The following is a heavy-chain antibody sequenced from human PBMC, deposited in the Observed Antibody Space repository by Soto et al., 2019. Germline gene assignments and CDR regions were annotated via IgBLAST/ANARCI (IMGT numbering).Heavy chain of an antibody. D-gene: IGHD3-22*01. J-gene: IGHJ5*02. CDR3: ARDRGYYYDSSAENWFDP. Sequence: SDTLSLTCSVSGGSISSGDYYWSWIRQPPGKGLEWIGYIYYSGSTYYNPSLKSRVTISVDTSKNQFSLKLSSVTAADTAVYYCARDRGYYYDSSAENWFDPWGQGTLVTVSS. CDR2: IYYSGST. CDR1: GGSISSGDYY. V-gene: IGHV4-30-4*02.